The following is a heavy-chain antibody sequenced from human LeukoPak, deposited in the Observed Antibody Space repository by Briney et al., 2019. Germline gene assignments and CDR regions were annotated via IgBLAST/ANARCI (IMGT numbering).Heavy chain of an antibody. CDR1: GYTFTSYG. J-gene: IGHJ4*02. V-gene: IGHV1-18*01. CDR3: ASPADDYYGSATAFDY. Sequence: ASVKASCKASGYTFTSYGISWMRQAPGQGLEWMGWISVYNGNTNYAQKFQGRVTMTTDTSTSTAYMELRSLRSDDTAVYYCASPADDYYGSATAFDYWGQGTLVTVSS. D-gene: IGHD3-10*01. CDR2: ISVYNGNT.